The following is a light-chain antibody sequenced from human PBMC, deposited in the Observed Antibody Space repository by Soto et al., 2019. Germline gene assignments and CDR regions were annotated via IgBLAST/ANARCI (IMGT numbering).Light chain of an antibody. Sequence: NFMLTQPHSVSESPAKTVTISCTRSSGSIASNYVQWYQQRPGSAPTTVIYEDNQRPSGVPDRFSGSIDSSSNSASLTISGLKTEEEADYYCQSYDSSNRVFGGGTKVTVL. CDR3: QSYDSSNRV. V-gene: IGLV6-57*04. J-gene: IGLJ3*02. CDR1: SGSIASNY. CDR2: EDN.